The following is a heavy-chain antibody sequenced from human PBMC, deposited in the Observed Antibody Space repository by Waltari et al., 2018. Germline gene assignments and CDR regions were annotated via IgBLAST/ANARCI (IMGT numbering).Heavy chain of an antibody. CDR2: IYYSGST. D-gene: IGHD3-16*01. Sequence: QLQLQESGPGLVKPSETLSLTCTVSGGSISSSSYSWGWIRQPPGKGLEWIGSIYYSGSTYYNPSLKSRVTISVDTSKNQFSLKLSSVTAADTAVYYCASHPRGSSGPNYWGQGTLVTVSS. CDR3: ASHPRGSSGPNY. V-gene: IGHV4-39*07. J-gene: IGHJ4*02. CDR1: GGSISSSSYS.